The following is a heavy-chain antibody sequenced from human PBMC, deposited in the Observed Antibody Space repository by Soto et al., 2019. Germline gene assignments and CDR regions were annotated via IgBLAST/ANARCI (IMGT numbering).Heavy chain of an antibody. CDR2: ISAYNGNT. CDR3: ASTSSWYGGNWFDP. CDR1: GYTFTSYG. V-gene: IGHV1-18*01. J-gene: IGHJ5*02. D-gene: IGHD6-13*01. Sequence: GASVKVSCKASGYTFTSYGISWVRQAPGQGLERMRWISAYNGNTNYAQKLQGRVTMTTDTSTSTAYMELRSLRSDDTAVYYCASTSSWYGGNWFDPWGQETLVTVSS.